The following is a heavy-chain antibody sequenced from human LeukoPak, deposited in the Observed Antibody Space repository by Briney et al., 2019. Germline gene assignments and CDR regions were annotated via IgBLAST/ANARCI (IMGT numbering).Heavy chain of an antibody. V-gene: IGHV3-23*01. Sequence: PGGSLRLSCSASGFTFSSYAMSWVRQAPGKGLEWVSAISGSGGSTYYADSVKGRFTISRDNSKNTLYLQMNSLRAEDTAVCYCASQGMDFWSVQGYFDYWGQGTLVTVSS. CDR1: GFTFSSYA. D-gene: IGHD3-3*01. CDR3: ASQGMDFWSVQGYFDY. J-gene: IGHJ4*02. CDR2: ISGSGGST.